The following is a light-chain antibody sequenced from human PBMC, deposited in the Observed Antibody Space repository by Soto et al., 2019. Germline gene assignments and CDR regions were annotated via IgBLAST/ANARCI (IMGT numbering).Light chain of an antibody. CDR2: EVS. J-gene: IGLJ1*01. CDR3: SSCTSSTTPLV. CDR1: SSDIGGYNY. Sequence: QSVLTQPASVSGSPGQSITISCTGTSSDIGGYNYVSWYQHHPGKAPQLMIYEVSNRPSGVSTRFSGSKSGNTASLTISGLQPEDEADYYCSSCTSSTTPLVFGTGTKLTVL. V-gene: IGLV2-14*01.